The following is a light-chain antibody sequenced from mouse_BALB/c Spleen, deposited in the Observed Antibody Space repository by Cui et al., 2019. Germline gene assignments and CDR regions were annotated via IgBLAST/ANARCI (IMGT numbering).Light chain of an antibody. V-gene: IGKV4-80*01. Sequence: QIVLTQSPAIMSASLGEEITLTCSASSNVSYMRWYPQKSGTSPKLLIYSTSNLASGVPSRFSGSGSGTFYSLTISSVEAEDAADYYCHQWSSYPWTFGGGTKLEIK. CDR2: STS. J-gene: IGKJ1*01. CDR3: HQWSSYPWT. CDR1: SNVSY.